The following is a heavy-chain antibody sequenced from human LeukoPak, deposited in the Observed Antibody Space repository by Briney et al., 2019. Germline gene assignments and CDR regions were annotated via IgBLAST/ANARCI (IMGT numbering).Heavy chain of an antibody. CDR3: ARHGPITMVRGVIRSYDY. Sequence: TPSETLSFTCTAPGYSISSGYYWGWIRQPPGKGLEWIGSIYHSGSTYYNPSLKSRVTISVDTSKNQFSLKLSSVTAADTAVYYCARHGPITMVRGVIRSYDYWGQGTLVTVSS. V-gene: IGHV4-38-2*02. CDR1: GYSISSGYY. J-gene: IGHJ4*02. CDR2: IYHSGST. D-gene: IGHD3-10*01.